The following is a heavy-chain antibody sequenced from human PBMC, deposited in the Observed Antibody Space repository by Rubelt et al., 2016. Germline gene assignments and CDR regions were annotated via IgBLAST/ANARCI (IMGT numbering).Heavy chain of an antibody. CDR2: ISYDGSPK. CDR3: ARPWGY. V-gene: IGHV3-30*04. Sequence: VQLVESGGGLVQPGESLRLSCAVSGFTFTNYAIHWVRQAPGKGLEWVAVISYDGSPKYYADSVKGRFTLSRDNSKNTLYLQMNSLTTEDTAVYYCARPWGYWGQGTLVTVSS. J-gene: IGHJ4*02. CDR1: GFTFTNYA. D-gene: IGHD7-27*01.